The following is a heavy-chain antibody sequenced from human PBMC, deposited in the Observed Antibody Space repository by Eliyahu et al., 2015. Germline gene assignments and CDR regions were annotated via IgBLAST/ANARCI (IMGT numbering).Heavy chain of an antibody. Sequence: QGQLVQSGSELKKPGAXVKVSCKASGYXFPKNAMNWVRQAPGQGLEWMGWINTNTGNPTYAQGFTGRFVFSLDTSVSTAYLQISNLKAEDTAVYYCARDNYNRVASTGALDYWGQGTLVTVAS. D-gene: IGHD6-19*01. CDR3: ARDNYNRVASTGALDY. V-gene: IGHV7-4-1*02. J-gene: IGHJ4*02. CDR2: INTNTGNP. CDR1: GYXFPKNA.